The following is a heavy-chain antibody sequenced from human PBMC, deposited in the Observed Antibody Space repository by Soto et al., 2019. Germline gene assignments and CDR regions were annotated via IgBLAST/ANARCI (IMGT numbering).Heavy chain of an antibody. D-gene: IGHD4-4*01. V-gene: IGHV3-53*01. J-gene: IGHJ5*02. CDR2: IYSGGRT. Sequence: EVQLVESGGGVIQPGGSLRLSCAASGFTVSSNYMSWVRQAPGKGLEWVSVIYSGGRTYYADSVKGRFTISRDNSKNSLYLQMNSLRTEDTALYYCAKDRYSNSGGDNWFDPWGQGTLVTVSS. CDR3: AKDRYSNSGGDNWFDP. CDR1: GFTVSSNY.